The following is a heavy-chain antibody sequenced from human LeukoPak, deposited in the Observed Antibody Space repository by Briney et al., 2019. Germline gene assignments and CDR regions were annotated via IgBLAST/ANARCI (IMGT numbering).Heavy chain of an antibody. CDR1: GFNFGSSV. CDR3: VKEDHYGVYVQIDH. CDR2: FTADGGGA. V-gene: IGHV3-23*01. J-gene: IGHJ4*02. D-gene: IGHD5/OR15-5a*01. Sequence: PGGSLRLSCAASGFNFGSSVMSWVRQAPGKGLEWVSAFTADGGGANHADPVKGRFTISRDNSKSTLYLQMNSLRAEDTAVYYRVKEDHYGVYVQIDHWGQGTLVTVSS.